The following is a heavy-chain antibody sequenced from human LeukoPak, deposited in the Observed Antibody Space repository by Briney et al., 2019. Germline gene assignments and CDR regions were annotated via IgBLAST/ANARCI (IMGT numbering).Heavy chain of an antibody. V-gene: IGHV1-2*06. J-gene: IGHJ5*02. D-gene: IGHD3-22*01. CDR3: ARGTMIVVVRDWFDP. Sequence: ASVKVSCKASGYTFTGYYMHWVRQAPGQGLEWVGRINPNSGGTNYAQKFQGRVTMTRDTSISTAYMELSRLRSDDTAVYYCARGTMIVVVRDWFDPWGQGTLVTVSS. CDR2: INPNSGGT. CDR1: GYTFTGYY.